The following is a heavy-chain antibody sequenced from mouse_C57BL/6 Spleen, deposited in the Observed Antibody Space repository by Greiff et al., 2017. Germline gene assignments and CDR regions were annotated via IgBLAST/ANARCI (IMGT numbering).Heavy chain of an antibody. CDR1: GFTFSSYG. CDR2: ISSGGSYT. CDR3: ARLDGNEDAMDY. J-gene: IGHJ4*01. V-gene: IGHV5-6*01. D-gene: IGHD2-1*01. Sequence: EVPLVESGGDLVKPGGSLKLSCAASGFTFSSYGMSWVRQTPDKRLEWVATISSGGSYTYYPDSVKGRCTISRDNAKNTQYLQMSRLKSEDTARYYCARLDGNEDAMDYWGQGTSVTVSS.